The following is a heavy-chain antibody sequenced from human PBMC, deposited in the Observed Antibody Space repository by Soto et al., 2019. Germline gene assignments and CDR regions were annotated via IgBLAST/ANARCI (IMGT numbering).Heavy chain of an antibody. CDR3: ARARPNDFWSGYYYGLDFDY. CDR2: INHSGST. D-gene: IGHD3-3*01. V-gene: IGHV4-34*01. CDR1: GGSFSGYY. Sequence: SETLSLTCAVDGGSFSGYYWSWIRQPPGKGLEWIGEINHSGSTNYNPSLKSRVTISVDTSKNQFSLKLSSVTAADTAVYYCARARPNDFWSGYYYGLDFDYWGQGTLVTVSS. J-gene: IGHJ4*02.